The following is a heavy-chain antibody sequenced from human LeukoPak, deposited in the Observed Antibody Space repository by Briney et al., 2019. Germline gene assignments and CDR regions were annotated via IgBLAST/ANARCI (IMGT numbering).Heavy chain of an antibody. J-gene: IGHJ4*02. Sequence: GASVKVSCKASGGTFSSYAISWVRQAPGQGLEWMGRIIPIPGIANYAQKFQGRVTITADKSTSTAYMELSSLRSEDTAVYYCARSGYQLPSGVYFDYWGQGTLVTVSS. CDR3: ARSGYQLPSGVYFDY. CDR1: GGTFSSYA. V-gene: IGHV1-69*04. CDR2: IIPIPGIA. D-gene: IGHD2-2*01.